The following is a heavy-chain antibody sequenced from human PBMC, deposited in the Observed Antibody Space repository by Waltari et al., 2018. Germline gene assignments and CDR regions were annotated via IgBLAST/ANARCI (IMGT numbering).Heavy chain of an antibody. Sequence: QVQLVQSGAEVKKPGSSVKVSCKASGGTFSSYAISWVRQAPGQGLEWMGGIIPIFGTANYAQKFQGRVTITTDESTSTAYMELSSLRSEDTAVYYCARDEEMGATRSYNWFDPWGQGTLVTVSS. CDR1: GGTFSSYA. V-gene: IGHV1-69*05. D-gene: IGHD1-26*01. CDR2: IIPIFGTA. CDR3: ARDEEMGATRSYNWFDP. J-gene: IGHJ5*02.